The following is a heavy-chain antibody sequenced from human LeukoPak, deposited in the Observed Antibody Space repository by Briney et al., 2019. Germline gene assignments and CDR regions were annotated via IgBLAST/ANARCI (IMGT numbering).Heavy chain of an antibody. D-gene: IGHD5-12*01. V-gene: IGHV4-31*03. CDR3: AGASGSAGWFDP. J-gene: IGHJ5*02. CDR2: IYYSGST. CDR1: GGSISSGGYY. Sequence: SQTLSLTCTVSGGSISSGGYYWSWIRQHPGKGLEWIGFIYYSGSTYYNPSLKSRVTISVDTSKNQFSLKLSSVTAADTAVYYCAGASGSAGWFDPWGQGTLVTVSS.